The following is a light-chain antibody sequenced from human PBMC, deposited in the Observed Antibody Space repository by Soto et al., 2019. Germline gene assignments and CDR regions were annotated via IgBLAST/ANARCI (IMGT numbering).Light chain of an antibody. Sequence: DIQLTQSPSFLSASVGDRVTITCRASQGISSYLAWYQQKPGKAPKLLIYAASTLQSGVLSRFSGSGSGTEFTLTISSLQPEDFATYYCQQLNSYPLYTFGPGTKREIK. J-gene: IGKJ2*01. CDR3: QQLNSYPLYT. CDR2: AAS. V-gene: IGKV1-9*01. CDR1: QGISSY.